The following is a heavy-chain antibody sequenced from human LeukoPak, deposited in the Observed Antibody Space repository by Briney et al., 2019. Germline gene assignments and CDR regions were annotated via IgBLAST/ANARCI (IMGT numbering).Heavy chain of an antibody. V-gene: IGHV4-4*02. Sequence: SGTLSLTCAVSGDSITTAKRWNWVRQSPGKGLEWIGEIYHNRRTHYNPSLESRVTISVDKSKNQFSLYLTSVTAADTAVYYCARGFRSYNSFGALLDLWGQGTLITVSS. CDR3: ARGFRSYNSFGALLDL. D-gene: IGHD3-10*01. CDR1: GDSITTAKR. CDR2: IYHNRRT. J-gene: IGHJ5*02.